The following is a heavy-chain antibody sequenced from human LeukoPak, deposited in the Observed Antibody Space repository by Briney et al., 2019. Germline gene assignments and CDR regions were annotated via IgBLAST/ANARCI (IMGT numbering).Heavy chain of an antibody. CDR2: IHYSGST. V-gene: IGHV4-39*07. D-gene: IGHD1-7*01. CDR3: ARGIYNWNLRHNWFDP. Sequence: SETLSLTCTVSGGSIRSSDYHWGWIRQPPGKGLEWIGTIHYSGSTYYNPSLKSRVTISVDTSKNQFSLKLSSVTAADTAVYYCARGIYNWNLRHNWFDPWGQGTLVTVSS. J-gene: IGHJ5*02. CDR1: GGSIRSSDYH.